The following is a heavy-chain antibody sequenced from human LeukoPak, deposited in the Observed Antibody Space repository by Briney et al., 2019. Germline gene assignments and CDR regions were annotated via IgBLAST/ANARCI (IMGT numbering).Heavy chain of an antibody. Sequence: KSSETLSLTCTVSGGSISSGGYYWSWIRQHPGKGLGWIGYIYTSGSTNYNPSLKSRVTISVDTSKNQFSLKLSSGTAADTAVYYCARLRVGPAAHPGRWFDPWGQGTLVTVSS. V-gene: IGHV4-61*08. CDR3: ARLRVGPAAHPGRWFDP. CDR2: IYTSGST. D-gene: IGHD2-2*01. J-gene: IGHJ5*02. CDR1: GGSISSGGYY.